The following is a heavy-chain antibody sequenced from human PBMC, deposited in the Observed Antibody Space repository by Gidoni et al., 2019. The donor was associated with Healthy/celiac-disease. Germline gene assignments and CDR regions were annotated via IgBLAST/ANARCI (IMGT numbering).Heavy chain of an antibody. J-gene: IGHJ4*02. V-gene: IGHV4-61*01. CDR2: IYYSGST. CDR1: GCSVSSGIYY. CDR3: ARDRGYYDSSGYRGDYFDY. D-gene: IGHD3-22*01. Sequence: QVQLQESGPGLVKPSETLSLTCTVSGCSVSSGIYYWSWTRQPPGKGLEWIGYIYYSGSTNYHPSLKSRVTISVETSKNQFSLKLSSVTAADTAMYYCARDRGYYDSSGYRGDYFDYWGQGTLVTVSS.